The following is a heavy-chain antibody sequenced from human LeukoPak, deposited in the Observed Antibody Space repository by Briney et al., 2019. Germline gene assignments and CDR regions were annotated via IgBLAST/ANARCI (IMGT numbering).Heavy chain of an antibody. CDR3: ARLYGNYQNYFDY. D-gene: IGHD1-7*01. CDR2: MYYRGNT. Sequence: SETLSLTCTVSGGSIITITYYWGWIRQPPGKGLEWVGHMYYRGNTFYNPSLKSRVTISVDTSKNQFSLKLRSVTAADTAVYYCARLYGNYQNYFDYWGQGTLVTVSS. V-gene: IGHV4-39*07. CDR1: GGSIITITYY. J-gene: IGHJ4*02.